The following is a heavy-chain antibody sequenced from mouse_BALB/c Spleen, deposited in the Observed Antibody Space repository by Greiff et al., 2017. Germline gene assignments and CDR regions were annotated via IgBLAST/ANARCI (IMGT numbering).Heavy chain of an antibody. D-gene: IGHD1-1*01. CDR3: ARPPLYYYGSSYDAMDY. V-gene: IGHV5-12-1*01. Sequence: EVKLMESGGGLVKPGGSLKLSCAASGFAFSSYDMSWVRQTPEKRLEWVAYISSGGGSTYYPDTVKGRFTISRDNAKNTLYLQMSSLKSEDTAMYYCARPPLYYYGSSYDAMDYWGQGTSVTVSS. CDR2: ISSGGGST. CDR1: GFAFSSYD. J-gene: IGHJ4*01.